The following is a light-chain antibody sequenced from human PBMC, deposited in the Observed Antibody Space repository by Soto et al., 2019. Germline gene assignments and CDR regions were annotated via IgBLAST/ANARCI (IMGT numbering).Light chain of an antibody. Sequence: DIQMTQSPSTLSASVGDRVTITCRASQNIIRWLAGYRQKPGKAPKLLIYDASILESGVRSRFSGSGSGTVFTLTISGVQRDDFAAYYYKQYNTDCTLGPGTKVDI. CDR1: QNIIRW. CDR2: DAS. V-gene: IGKV1-5*01. J-gene: IGKJ3*01. CDR3: KQYNTDCT.